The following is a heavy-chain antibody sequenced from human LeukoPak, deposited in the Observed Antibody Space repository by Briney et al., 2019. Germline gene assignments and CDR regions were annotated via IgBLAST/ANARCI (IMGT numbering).Heavy chain of an antibody. D-gene: IGHD4-17*01. V-gene: IGHV4-59*01. Sequence: PSETLSPTCTVSGGSISSYYWSWIRQPPGKGLEWIGYIYYSGSTNYNPSLKSRVTISVDTSKNQFSLKLSSVTAADTAVYYCARTTTLYGDYYFDYSGHGTLVTVSS. CDR3: ARTTTLYGDYYFDY. J-gene: IGHJ4*01. CDR2: IYYSGST. CDR1: GGSISSYY.